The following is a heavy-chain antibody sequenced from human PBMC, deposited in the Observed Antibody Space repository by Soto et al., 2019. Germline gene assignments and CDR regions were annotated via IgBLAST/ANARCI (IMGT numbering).Heavy chain of an antibody. V-gene: IGHV3-23*01. CDR2: INGSGGVT. CDR1: GFTFKNYD. J-gene: IGHJ4*02. CDR3: AKNRQIRSDYDSAGHYDN. D-gene: IGHD3-3*01. Sequence: EVELLESGGGLLQPGGSLRLSCVASGFTFKNYDMRWIRQAPGKGLEWVPGINGSGGVTYYADSVKGRFTISRDNSKNTLYTERNSRRVEETAIYYCAKNRQIRSDYDSAGHYDNWGRGTLVTVCS.